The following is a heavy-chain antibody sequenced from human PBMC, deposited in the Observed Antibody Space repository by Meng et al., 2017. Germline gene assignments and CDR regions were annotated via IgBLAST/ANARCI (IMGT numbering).Heavy chain of an antibody. J-gene: IGHJ4*02. V-gene: IGHV4-34*01. CDR3: AREGGGNGLDY. D-gene: IGHD4-23*01. CDR2: INHSGST. CDR1: GGSFSGYY. Sequence: QVPLQQWGAGLLKPSEPLSLTCAVYGGSFSGYYWSWIRQPPGKGLEWIGEINHSGSTNYNPSLKSRVTISVDTSKNQFSLKLSSVTAADTAVYYCAREGGGNGLDYWGQGTLVTVSS.